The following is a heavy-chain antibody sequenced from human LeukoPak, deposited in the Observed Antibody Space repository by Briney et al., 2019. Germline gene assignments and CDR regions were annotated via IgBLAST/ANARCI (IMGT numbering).Heavy chain of an antibody. J-gene: IGHJ4*02. CDR2: ISGSGGST. CDR1: GFTFSSYA. CDR3: AKALDYFDY. V-gene: IGHV3-23*01. Sequence: GGSLRLSCAASGFTFSSYAMSWVRQAPGKGPEWVSGISGSGGSTYYADSVRGRFTISRDNSKNTLFLQMNSLRAEDTAVYYCAKALDYFDYWGQGTLVTVSS.